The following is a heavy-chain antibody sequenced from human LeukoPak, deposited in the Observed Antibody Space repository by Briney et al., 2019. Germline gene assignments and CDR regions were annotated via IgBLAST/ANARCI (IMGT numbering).Heavy chain of an antibody. V-gene: IGHV5-51*01. Sequence: GESLKISCKASGYRFTNCWIGWVRQLPGKGLEWMGVIYPDDSDTTYSPSFQGQVTISADKSISTAYLQWSSLKASDTAMYYCASAGDSSGYYYFSAFDIWGQGTMVTVSS. CDR2: IYPDDSDT. D-gene: IGHD3-22*01. CDR1: GYRFTNCW. CDR3: ASAGDSSGYYYFSAFDI. J-gene: IGHJ3*02.